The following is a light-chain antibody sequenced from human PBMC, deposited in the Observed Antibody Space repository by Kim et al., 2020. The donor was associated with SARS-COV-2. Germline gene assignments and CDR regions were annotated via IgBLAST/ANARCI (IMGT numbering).Light chain of an antibody. V-gene: IGLV3-1*01. Sequence: SYELTQPPSLSVSPGQTARITCSGDKLGNKYACWYQQKPGQSPVLVIYQDTKRPSGIPERFSGSNSGNTATLTISGTQAMDEADYYCQAWDSSIVVFGGGTQLTVL. J-gene: IGLJ2*01. CDR2: QDT. CDR3: QAWDSSIVV. CDR1: KLGNKY.